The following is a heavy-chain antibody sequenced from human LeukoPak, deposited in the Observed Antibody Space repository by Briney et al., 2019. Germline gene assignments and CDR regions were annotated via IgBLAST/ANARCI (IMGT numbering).Heavy chain of an antibody. D-gene: IGHD3-10*02. CDR3: ACRMFASNWFQP. CDR1: GYSFIDYW. J-gene: IGHJ5*02. Sequence: GESLKISCQGSGYSFIDYWIGWVRQMPGKGLEWMAVIYPGHSRTRYNPSFQGQVTISADKSINTAYLEWNSLKASDTALYYCACRMFASNWFQPWGQGTLVTVSS. CDR2: IYPGHSRT. V-gene: IGHV5-51*01.